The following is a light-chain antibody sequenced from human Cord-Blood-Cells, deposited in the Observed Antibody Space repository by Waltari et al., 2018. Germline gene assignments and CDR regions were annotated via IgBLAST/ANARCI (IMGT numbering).Light chain of an antibody. J-gene: IGLJ2*01. Sequence: QSALTQPRSVSGSPGQSVTISCTGTSSDVGGYNYVSWYQQHPGKAPKPMIYDVSKRPSGVRVRFSGSKSGITASLTISGLQAEDEADYYCCSYAGSYTLVFGGGTKRTVL. CDR2: DVS. CDR3: CSYAGSYTLV. V-gene: IGLV2-11*01. CDR1: SSDVGGYNY.